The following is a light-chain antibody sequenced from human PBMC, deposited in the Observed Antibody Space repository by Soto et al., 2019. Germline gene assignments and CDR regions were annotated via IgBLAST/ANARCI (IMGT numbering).Light chain of an antibody. CDR3: QQTYSTPFT. Sequence: DIQMTQSPSSLSASVGDRVTITCRASQRITKYINWYQQKPGKAPNLLINGASSLQSGVPSRFSGSGSGTDFTLTISNLQPDDFATYYCQQTYSTPFTFGPGTKVDIK. V-gene: IGKV1-39*01. J-gene: IGKJ3*01. CDR2: GAS. CDR1: QRITKY.